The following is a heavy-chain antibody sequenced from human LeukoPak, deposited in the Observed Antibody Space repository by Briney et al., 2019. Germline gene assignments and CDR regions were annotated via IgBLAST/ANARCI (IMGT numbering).Heavy chain of an antibody. CDR2: LNPNSGDT. CDR1: GYTFTGSY. J-gene: IGHJ4*02. Sequence: ASVKVSCKASGYTFTGSYMHWVRQAPGQGLEWMGWLNPNSGDTKDSQKFQGRVTMTRDTSIDTAYMELSRLRSDDTAVYYCARGSLPQLDYWGQGTLVTVSS. V-gene: IGHV1-2*02. D-gene: IGHD5-24*01. CDR3: ARGSLPQLDY.